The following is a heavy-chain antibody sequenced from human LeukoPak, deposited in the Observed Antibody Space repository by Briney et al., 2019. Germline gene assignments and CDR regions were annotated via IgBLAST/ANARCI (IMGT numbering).Heavy chain of an antibody. CDR2: ISSDSSYI. CDR1: GFTFSSYS. V-gene: IGHV3-21*04. J-gene: IGHJ4*02. CDR3: AKVYSNYGTVDY. Sequence: PGGSLRLSCAASGFTFSSYSMNWVRQAPGKGLEWVSSISSDSSYIYYADSVKGRFTISRDNAKNSLYLQMNSLRAEDTAVYYCAKVYSNYGTVDYCGQGTLVTVSS. D-gene: IGHD4-11*01.